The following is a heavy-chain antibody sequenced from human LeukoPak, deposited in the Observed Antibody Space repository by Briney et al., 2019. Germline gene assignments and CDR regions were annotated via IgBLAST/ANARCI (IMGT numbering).Heavy chain of an antibody. V-gene: IGHV4-59*11. CDR1: GGSSNSHF. CDR2: IYDSGSP. Sequence: SETLSLTCIVSGGSSNSHFWNWFRQPPGKGLEWLGFIYDSGSPNYNPSLRGRVTMSVDMSKNQFSLKLSSVTAADTAVYYCARGGWNKLDYWGQGTLVTVSS. CDR3: ARGGWNKLDY. J-gene: IGHJ4*02. D-gene: IGHD3-22*01.